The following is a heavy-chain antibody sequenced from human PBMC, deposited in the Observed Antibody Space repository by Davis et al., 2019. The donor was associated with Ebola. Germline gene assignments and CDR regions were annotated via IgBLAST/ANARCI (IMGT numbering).Heavy chain of an antibody. CDR2: IYPGDSDT. Sequence: GESLKISCKGSGYSFTSDWIGWVRQMPGKGLEWMGIIYPGDSDTRYSPSFQGQVTISADKSVSTAYLQWRSLKASDTAIYYCARSSWNYGSHFDYWGQGTLVTVSS. CDR1: GYSFTSDW. D-gene: IGHD1-7*01. CDR3: ARSSWNYGSHFDY. V-gene: IGHV5-51*01. J-gene: IGHJ4*02.